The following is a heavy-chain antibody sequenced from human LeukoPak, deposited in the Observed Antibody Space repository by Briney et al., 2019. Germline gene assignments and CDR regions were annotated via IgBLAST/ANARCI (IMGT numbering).Heavy chain of an antibody. CDR2: IYFSGST. CDR3: ASRTTTTYYYYYMDV. D-gene: IGHD1-26*01. J-gene: IGHJ6*03. CDR1: GGFISSSTYY. Sequence: SETLSLTCTVSGGFISSSTYYWAWIRQPPGKGLEWIGIIYFSGSTYYNPSLKSRVTISLDTSKNQFSLKLSSVTAADTAVYYCASRTTTTYYYYYMDVWGKGTTVTVSS. V-gene: IGHV4-39*01.